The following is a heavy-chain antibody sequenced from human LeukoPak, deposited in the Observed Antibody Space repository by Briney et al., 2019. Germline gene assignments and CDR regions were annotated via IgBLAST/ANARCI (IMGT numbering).Heavy chain of an antibody. CDR2: IYYSGTT. D-gene: IGHD1/OR15-1a*01. J-gene: IGHJ4*02. Sequence: SQTLSLTCPVSGGSVSSGGYYWSWPRQHPGGGLEGIGYIYYSGTTYYNPSLKSRLTISLDTSKNQFSLKLTSVTAADTAVYYCATAAQNWNIAPYFDFWGQETLVTVSS. CDR3: ATAAQNWNIAPYFDF. CDR1: GGSVSSGGYY. V-gene: IGHV4-31*03.